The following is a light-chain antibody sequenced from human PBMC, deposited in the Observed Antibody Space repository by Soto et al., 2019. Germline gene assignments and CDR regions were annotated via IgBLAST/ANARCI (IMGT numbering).Light chain of an antibody. CDR3: QQYNSYSRT. V-gene: IGKV1-5*03. J-gene: IGKJ1*01. CDR2: KAS. Sequence: DIRMTQSPSTLSASVGDRVTITCRASQSISSWLAWYHQKPGKAPKLLIYKASSLESGVPSRFSGSGSGTEFTLTISSLQPDDFATYYCQQYNSYSRTFGQGTKVEIK. CDR1: QSISSW.